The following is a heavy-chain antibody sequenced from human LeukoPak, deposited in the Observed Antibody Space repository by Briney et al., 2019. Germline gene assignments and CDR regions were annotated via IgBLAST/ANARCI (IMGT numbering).Heavy chain of an antibody. J-gene: IGHJ4*02. Sequence: GGSLRLSCAASGFTFSSYAMSWVRQAPGEGLEWVSAISGSGGSTYYADSVKGRFTISRDNSKNTLYLQMNNLRADDTAVYYCAKDATGFSDFDYWGQGTLVTVSS. CDR1: GFTFSSYA. V-gene: IGHV3-23*01. D-gene: IGHD3-9*01. CDR2: ISGSGGST. CDR3: AKDATGFSDFDY.